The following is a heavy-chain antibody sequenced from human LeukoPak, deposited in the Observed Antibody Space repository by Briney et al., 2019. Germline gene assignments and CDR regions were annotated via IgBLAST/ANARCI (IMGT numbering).Heavy chain of an antibody. J-gene: IGHJ6*03. CDR2: MNPNSGNT. CDR1: GYTFTSYD. D-gene: IGHD3-10*01. Sequence: ASVKVSCKASGYTFTSYDINWVRQATGQGLEWMGWMNPNSGNTGYAQKFQGRVTMNRNTSISTAYMELSSLRSEDTAVYYCAREALSMVRGVIPDRDYYYYMDVWGKGTTVTVSS. V-gene: IGHV1-8*01. CDR3: AREALSMVRGVIPDRDYYYYMDV.